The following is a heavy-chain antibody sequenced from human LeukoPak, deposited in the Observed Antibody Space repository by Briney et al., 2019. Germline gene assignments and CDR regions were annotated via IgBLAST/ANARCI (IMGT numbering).Heavy chain of an antibody. D-gene: IGHD1-20*01. CDR2: INHSGST. CDR3: ARGLNWYYYYYMDV. J-gene: IGHJ6*03. Sequence: PSETLSLTCAVYGGSFSGYYWSWIRQPPGRGLEWIGEINHSGSTNYNPSLKSRVTISVDTSKNQFSLKLSSVTAADTAVYYCARGLNWYYYYYMDVWGKGTTVTVSS. V-gene: IGHV4-34*01. CDR1: GGSFSGYY.